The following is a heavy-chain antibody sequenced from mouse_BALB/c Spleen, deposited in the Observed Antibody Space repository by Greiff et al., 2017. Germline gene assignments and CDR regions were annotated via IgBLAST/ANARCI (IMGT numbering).Heavy chain of an antibody. CDR1: GFAFSSYD. V-gene: IGHV5-12-1*01. D-gene: IGHD2-3*01. J-gene: IGHJ2*01. CDR2: ISSGGGST. CDR3: ARGGLLLNYFDY. Sequence: EVKVVESGGGLVKPGGSLKLSCAASGFAFSSYDMSWVRQTPEKRLEWVAYISSGGGSTYYPDTVKGRFTISRDNAKNTLYLQMSSLKSEDTAMYYCARGGLLLNYFDYWGQGTTLTVSS.